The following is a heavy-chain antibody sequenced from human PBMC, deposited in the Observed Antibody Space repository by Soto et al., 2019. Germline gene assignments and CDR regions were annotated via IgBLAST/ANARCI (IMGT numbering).Heavy chain of an antibody. V-gene: IGHV3-30*18. Sequence: QVQLVESGGGVVQPGRSLRLSCAASGFTFSHYAMHWVRQAPGKGLEWVALMAYDGSNEYYADSGKGRFTISRDNSKNTLYLRMNRLGAEDTAVYYCAEDGSHNVDYWGEGTLVTVSS. CDR2: MAYDGSNE. D-gene: IGHD1-26*01. J-gene: IGHJ4*02. CDR3: AEDGSHNVDY. CDR1: GFTFSHYA.